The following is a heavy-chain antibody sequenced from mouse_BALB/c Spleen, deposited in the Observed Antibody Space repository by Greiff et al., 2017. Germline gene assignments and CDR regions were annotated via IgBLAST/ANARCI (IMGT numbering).Heavy chain of an antibody. CDR2: ISDGGSYT. CDR3: ARDLGRY. V-gene: IGHV5-4*02. Sequence: EVKLMESGGGLVKPGGSLKLSCAASGFTFSDYYMYWVRQTPDKRLDWVATISDGGSYTYYPDSVKGRFTISRDNAKNNLYLQMSSLKSEDTAMYYCARDLGRYWGQGTTLTVSS. J-gene: IGHJ2*01. D-gene: IGHD4-1*01. CDR1: GFTFSDYY.